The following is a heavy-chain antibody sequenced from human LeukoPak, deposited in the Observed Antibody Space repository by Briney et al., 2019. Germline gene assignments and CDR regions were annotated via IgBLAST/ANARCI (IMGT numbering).Heavy chain of an antibody. CDR1: GGSISSYY. CDR2: ISTSGSA. V-gene: IGHV4-4*07. J-gene: IGHJ6*03. Sequence: SETLSLTCTVSGGSISSYYWSWIRQPAGKGLEWIRRISTSGSANYKPSLKSRVTMSVDTSRNQFSLRLSSVTAADTAVYYCARGMVIWTRLPSDYMDVWGKRTTVTVPS. D-gene: IGHD3-22*01. CDR3: ARGMVIWTRLPSDYMDV.